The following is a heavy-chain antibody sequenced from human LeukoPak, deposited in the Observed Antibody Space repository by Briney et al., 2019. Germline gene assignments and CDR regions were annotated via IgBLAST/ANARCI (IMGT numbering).Heavy chain of an antibody. CDR3: ARAKAVADYFDY. D-gene: IGHD6-19*01. V-gene: IGHV4-61*01. Sequence: PSETLSLTCTVSGGSVSSGSYYWSWIRQPPGKGLEWIGYIYYSGSTNYNPSLKSRVTISVDTSKNQFSLKLSSVTAADTAVYHCARAKAVADYFDYWGQGTLVTVSS. CDR1: GGSVSSGSYY. J-gene: IGHJ4*02. CDR2: IYYSGST.